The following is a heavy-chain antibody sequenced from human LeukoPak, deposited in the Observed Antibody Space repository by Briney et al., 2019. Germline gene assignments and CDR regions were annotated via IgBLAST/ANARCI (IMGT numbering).Heavy chain of an antibody. CDR3: ARHLSVGGYYSQPQYTWFDP. CDR2: TYYSWTT. CDR1: GGAISSSTYY. D-gene: IGHD3-22*01. V-gene: IGHV4-39*01. J-gene: IGHJ5*02. Sequence: PSEXLSLTCTVSGGAISSSTYYWGWNGQPQGTGGEWVGSTYYSWTTYYISSLKSRVTISVDTSKNQFSLKLSSVTAADTAVYYCARHLSVGGYYSQPQYTWFDPWGQGTLVTVSS.